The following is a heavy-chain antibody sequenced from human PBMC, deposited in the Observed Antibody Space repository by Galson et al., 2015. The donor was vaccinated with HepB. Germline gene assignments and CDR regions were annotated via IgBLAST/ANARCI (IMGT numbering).Heavy chain of an antibody. CDR3: ARLQGATVTPTLGAFDI. V-gene: IGHV5-51*03. CDR2: IYPGDSDT. D-gene: IGHD4-17*01. Sequence: QSGAEVKKPGESLKISCKGSGYSFTSYWIGWVRQMPGKGLEWMGIIYPGDSDTRYSPSFQGQVTISADKSINTAYLQWSSLKASDTAMYYCARLQGATVTPTLGAFDIWGQGTMVTVSS. CDR1: GYSFTSYW. J-gene: IGHJ3*02.